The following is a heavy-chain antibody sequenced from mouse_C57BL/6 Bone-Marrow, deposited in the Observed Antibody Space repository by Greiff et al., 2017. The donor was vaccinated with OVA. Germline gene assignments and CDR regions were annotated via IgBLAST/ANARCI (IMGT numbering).Heavy chain of an antibody. V-gene: IGHV1-82*01. CDR2: IYPGDGDT. D-gene: IGHD1-1*01. J-gene: IGHJ1*03. CDR1: GYAFSSSW. CDR3: ARSPYYYGSSSKYFDV. Sequence: VQLQQSGPELVKPGASVKISCKASGYAFSSSWMNWVKQRPGKGLEWIGRIYPGDGDTNYNGKFKGKATLTADKSSSTAYMQLSSLTSEDSAVYFCARSPYYYGSSSKYFDVWGTGTTVTVSS.